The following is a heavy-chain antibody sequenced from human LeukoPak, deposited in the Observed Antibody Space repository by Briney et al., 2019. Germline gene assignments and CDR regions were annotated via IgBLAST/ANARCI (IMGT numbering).Heavy chain of an antibody. CDR2: IYYSGST. D-gene: IGHD6-13*01. CDR1: GGSISSSSYY. J-gene: IGHJ4*02. Sequence: PSETLSLTCTVSGGSISSSSYYWGWIRQPPGKGLEWIGSIYYSGSTYYNPSLKSRVTISVDTSKNQFSLKLSSVTAADTAVYYCARLGIAAVHVDYWGQGTLVTVYS. CDR3: ARLGIAAVHVDY. V-gene: IGHV4-39*01.